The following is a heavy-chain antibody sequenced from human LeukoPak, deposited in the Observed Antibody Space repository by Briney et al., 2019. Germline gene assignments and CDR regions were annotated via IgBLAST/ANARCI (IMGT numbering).Heavy chain of an antibody. CDR2: INPNSSGT. CDR3: ARGVSSGYDATFDY. Sequence: ASVKVSCKASGKILTGYYVHWVRQAPGQGLEWMGWINPNSSGTNYAQKFQGRVTMTRDTSISTAYMELSRLTTDDTAVYYCARGVSSGYDATFDYWGQGTLVTVSS. J-gene: IGHJ4*02. D-gene: IGHD5-12*01. CDR1: GKILTGYY. V-gene: IGHV1-2*02.